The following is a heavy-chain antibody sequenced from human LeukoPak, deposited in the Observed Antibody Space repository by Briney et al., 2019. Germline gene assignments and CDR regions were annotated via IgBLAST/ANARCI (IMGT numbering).Heavy chain of an antibody. V-gene: IGHV4-34*01. J-gene: IGHJ5*02. D-gene: IGHD3-3*01. Sequence: PSETLSLTCAVYGGSFSGYYWSWIRQPPGKGLEWIGEINHSGSTNYNPSLKSRVTISVDTSKNQFSLKLSSVTAADTAVYYCARTRRRRITIFGVVPESNWFDPWGQGTLVTVSS. CDR1: GGSFSGYY. CDR2: INHSGST. CDR3: ARTRRRRITIFGVVPESNWFDP.